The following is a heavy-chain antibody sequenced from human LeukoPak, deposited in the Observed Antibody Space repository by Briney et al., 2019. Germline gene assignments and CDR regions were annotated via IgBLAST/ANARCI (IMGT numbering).Heavy chain of an antibody. CDR2: ISYDGSTK. V-gene: IGHV3-30*18. Sequence: GGSLRLSCAASGFTFSNYGMHWVRQAPGKGLEWVAVISYDGSTKYYADSVKGRFFISRDTSKSTLYLQMNSLRAEDTAVYYCANEIRPNDYWGQGTQVTVSS. CDR3: ANEIRPNDY. CDR1: GFTFSNYG. D-gene: IGHD4-17*01. J-gene: IGHJ4*02.